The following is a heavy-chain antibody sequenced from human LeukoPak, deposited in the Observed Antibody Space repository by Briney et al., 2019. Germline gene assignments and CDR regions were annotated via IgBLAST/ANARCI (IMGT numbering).Heavy chain of an antibody. CDR3: ARHSTVNNRVDGMDV. CDR2: IYPGDSDT. V-gene: IGHV5-51*01. D-gene: IGHD4-17*01. J-gene: IGHJ6*02. CDR1: GYSFTSYW. Sequence: GESLKISCKGSGYSFTSYWIGWVRQMPGKGLEWMGNIYPGDSDTRYSPSFQGQVTISADKSISTAYLQWSSLKASDTAMYYCARHSTVNNRVDGMDVWGQGTTVTVSS.